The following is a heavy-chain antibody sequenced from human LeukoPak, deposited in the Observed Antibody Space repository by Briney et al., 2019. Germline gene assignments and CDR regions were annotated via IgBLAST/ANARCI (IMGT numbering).Heavy chain of an antibody. CDR3: AREKGPANYYDSSDYDY. V-gene: IGHV3-74*01. J-gene: IGHJ4*02. Sequence: PGGSLRLSCAASGFTFSRYWMHWVRQPPGKGLVWVSRINGDGSSSSYADSVKGRFTISRDNAKNTLHLQMNSLRGEDTAVYYCAREKGPANYYDSSDYDYWGQGILVTVSS. CDR2: INGDGSSS. D-gene: IGHD3-22*01. CDR1: GFTFSRYW.